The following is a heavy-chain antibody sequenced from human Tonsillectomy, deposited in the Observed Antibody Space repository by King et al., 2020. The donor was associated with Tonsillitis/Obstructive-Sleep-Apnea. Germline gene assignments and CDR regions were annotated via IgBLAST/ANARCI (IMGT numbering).Heavy chain of an antibody. V-gene: IGHV1-46*01. Sequence: QLVQSGAEVKKPGASVKVSCKASGYTFTSYYMHWVRQAPGQGLEWMGIINPSGGSTSYARKCLGRGTMTRDTSTSTVYMELSSLRSEDTAVYYCARDYYDSSGYYWDDAFDIWGQGTMVTVSS. CDR2: INPSGGST. J-gene: IGHJ3*02. CDR3: ARDYYDSSGYYWDDAFDI. D-gene: IGHD3-22*01. CDR1: GYTFTSYY.